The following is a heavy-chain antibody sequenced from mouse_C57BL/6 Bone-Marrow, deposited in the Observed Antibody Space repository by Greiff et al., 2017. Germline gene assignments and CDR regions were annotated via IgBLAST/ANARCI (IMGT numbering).Heavy chain of an antibody. CDR3: ARRDYDRGYVDY. J-gene: IGHJ2*01. Sequence: QVQLQQPGAELVRPGSSVKLSCKASGYTFTSYWMHWVKQRPIQGLEWIGNIDPSDSDTHYNQKFKDKATLTVDKSSSTAYMQLSSLTSEDSAVYYCARRDYDRGYVDYWGRGTTLTVSS. D-gene: IGHD2-4*01. V-gene: IGHV1-52*01. CDR2: IDPSDSDT. CDR1: GYTFTSYW.